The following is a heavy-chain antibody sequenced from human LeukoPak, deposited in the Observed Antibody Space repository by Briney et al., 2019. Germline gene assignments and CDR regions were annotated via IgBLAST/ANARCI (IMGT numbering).Heavy chain of an antibody. CDR2: IYYSGST. CDR3: ARRGVVAATLLYYYYGMDV. Sequence: SETLSLTCTVSGGFISSYYWSWIRQPPGKGLEWIGYIYYSGSTNYNPSHKSRVTISVDTSKNQFSLKLSSVTAADTAVYYCARRGVVAATLLYYYYGMDVWGQGTTVTVSS. J-gene: IGHJ6*02. D-gene: IGHD2-15*01. V-gene: IGHV4-59*08. CDR1: GGFISSYY.